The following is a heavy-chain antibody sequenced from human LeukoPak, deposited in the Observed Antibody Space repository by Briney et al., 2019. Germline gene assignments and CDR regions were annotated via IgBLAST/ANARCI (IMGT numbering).Heavy chain of an antibody. CDR2: ISSSSSYI. CDR3: ARPNRDYYDSSGYDAFDI. J-gene: IGHJ3*02. V-gene: IGHV3-21*01. Sequence: GGSLRLSCAASGFTFSSYSMTWVRQAPGKGLEWVSSISSSSSYIYYADSVKGRFTISRDNAKNSLYLQMNSLRAEDTAVYYCARPNRDYYDSSGYDAFDIWGQGTMVTVSS. D-gene: IGHD3-22*01. CDR1: GFTFSSYS.